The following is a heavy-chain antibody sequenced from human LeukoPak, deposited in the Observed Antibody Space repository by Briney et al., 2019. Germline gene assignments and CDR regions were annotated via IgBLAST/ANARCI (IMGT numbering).Heavy chain of an antibody. J-gene: IGHJ6*02. Sequence: ASVKVSCKASGGTFSSYPFTWVRQAPGQGLEWMGWISAYDGHTNYAQKLQGRVTMTTDTATRTVYMELRSLKSDDTAVYYCARHQGELRFFYYGMDVWGQGTTVTVAS. CDR1: GGTFSSYP. CDR3: ARHQGELRFFYYGMDV. CDR2: ISAYDGHT. D-gene: IGHD1-26*01. V-gene: IGHV1-18*01.